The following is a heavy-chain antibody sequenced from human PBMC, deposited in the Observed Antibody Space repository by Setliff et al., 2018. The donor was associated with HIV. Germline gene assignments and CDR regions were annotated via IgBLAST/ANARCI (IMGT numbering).Heavy chain of an antibody. D-gene: IGHD3-16*01. CDR2: INHSGST. J-gene: IGHJ5*01. CDR3: ARAYRDNVWGGWRQISSWFDS. Sequence: PSETLSLTCAVYGGSFNEYYWNWIRQIPGKGLEWIGEINHSGSTNYNESLKRRLRISVDTSKNQFSLSLNSVTAADTAVYYCARAYRDNVWGGWRQISSWFDSWGQGNLVTVSS. CDR1: GGSFNEYY. V-gene: IGHV4-34*01.